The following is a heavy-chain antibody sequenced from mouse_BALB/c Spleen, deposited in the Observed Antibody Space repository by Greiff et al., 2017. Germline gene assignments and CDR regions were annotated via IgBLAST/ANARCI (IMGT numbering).Heavy chain of an antibody. CDR3: ARFLTGYAMDY. Sequence: VQLVESGAELARPGASVKMSCKASGYTFTSYTMHWVKQRPGQGLEWIGYINPSSGYTNYNQKFKDKATLTADKSSSTAYMQLSSLTSEDSAVYYCARFLTGYAMDYWGQGTSVTVSS. D-gene: IGHD4-1*01. V-gene: IGHV1-4*01. CDR1: GYTFTSYT. CDR2: INPSSGYT. J-gene: IGHJ4*01.